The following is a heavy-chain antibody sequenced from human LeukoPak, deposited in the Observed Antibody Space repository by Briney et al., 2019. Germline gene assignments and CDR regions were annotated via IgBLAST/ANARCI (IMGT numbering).Heavy chain of an antibody. CDR3: VKSSSSWSQFEYFQH. J-gene: IGHJ1*01. D-gene: IGHD6-13*01. V-gene: IGHV3-64D*06. CDR2: ISSNGGST. Sequence: GGSLRLSCSASGFTLSSYGMHWVRQAPGKGLEYVSAISSNGGSTYYADSVKGRFTISRDNSKNTLYLQMSSLRAEDTAVYYCVKSSSSWSQFEYFQHWGQGTLVTVSS. CDR1: GFTLSSYG.